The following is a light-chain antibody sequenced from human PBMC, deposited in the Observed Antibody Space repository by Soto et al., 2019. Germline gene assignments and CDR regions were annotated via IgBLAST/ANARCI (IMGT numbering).Light chain of an antibody. J-gene: IGKJ2*01. CDR3: HQYNSNPYT. CDR2: KAS. CDR1: ESIRAW. Sequence: IHMNQSPSTLSTYIGARVPLTCRASESIRAWLAWYQQKPGKAPKLLIFKASNLHSGVPSRFSGSGSGTQFTLTISGLQPDDSATYYCHQYNSNPYTLRQGTKVDIK. V-gene: IGKV1-5*03.